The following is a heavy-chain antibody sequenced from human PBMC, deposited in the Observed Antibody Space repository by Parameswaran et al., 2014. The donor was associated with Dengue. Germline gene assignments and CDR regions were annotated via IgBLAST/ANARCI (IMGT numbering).Heavy chain of an antibody. CDR3: AREGSSGWTY. Sequence: PGASVKVSCKASGFTFTTYAMHWVRQAPGQRLEWLGWISGANDKTKYSQKFQGRVTITRDTSANIVYLDLRSLRSADTAVYYCAREGSSGWTYWGQGNPGHRLL. CDR2: ISGANDKT. D-gene: IGHD6-19*01. J-gene: IGHJ4*02. V-gene: IGHV1-3*01. CDR1: GFTFTTYA.